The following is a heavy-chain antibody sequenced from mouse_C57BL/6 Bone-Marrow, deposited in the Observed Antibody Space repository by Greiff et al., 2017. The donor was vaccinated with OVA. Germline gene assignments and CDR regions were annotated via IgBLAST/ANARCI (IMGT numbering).Heavy chain of an antibody. J-gene: IGHJ4*01. CDR2: INPSSGYT. Sequence: QVHVKQSGAELARPGASVKMSCKASGYTFTSYTMHWVKQRPGQGLEWIGYINPSSGYTKYNQKFKDKATLTADKSSSTAYMQLSSLTSEDSAVYYCAKIYGYDEYYAMDYWGQGTSVTVSS. D-gene: IGHD2-2*01. CDR1: GYTFTSYT. V-gene: IGHV1-4*01. CDR3: AKIYGYDEYYAMDY.